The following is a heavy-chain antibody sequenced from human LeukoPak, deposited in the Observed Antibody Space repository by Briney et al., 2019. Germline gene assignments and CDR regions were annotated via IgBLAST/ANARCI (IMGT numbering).Heavy chain of an antibody. Sequence: GGSLRLSCAASGFTFRSYWMHWVRQVPGKGLVWVSRTNSDGSTTIYAESVKGRFTMSRDNAKNMLHLQMNSLRAEDTAVYYCARDKSMGYGMDVRGQGTTVTVSS. V-gene: IGHV3-74*01. CDR2: TNSDGSTT. D-gene: IGHD6-6*01. J-gene: IGHJ6*02. CDR3: ARDKSMGYGMDV. CDR1: GFTFRSYW.